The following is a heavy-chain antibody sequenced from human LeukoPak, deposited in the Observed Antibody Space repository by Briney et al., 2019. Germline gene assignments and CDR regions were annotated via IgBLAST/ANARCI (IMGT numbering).Heavy chain of an antibody. J-gene: IGHJ2*01. CDR1: GFNFNSYS. CDR2: IPASGSTT. CDR3: AKMQGYFDL. V-gene: IGHV3-48*04. Sequence: GGSLRLSCAASGFNFNSYSLTWVRQAPGKGLEWLAYIPASGSTTFSADSVKGRFTISRDNAKNSVYLQMTSLKADDTAVYYCAKMQGYFDLWGRGTLVTVSS.